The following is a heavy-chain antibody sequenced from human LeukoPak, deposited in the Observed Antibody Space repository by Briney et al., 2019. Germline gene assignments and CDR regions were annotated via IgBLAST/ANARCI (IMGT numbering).Heavy chain of an antibody. CDR3: ARGRRYSYGPGDY. Sequence: GGSLRLSCAASGFTFSSYEMNWVRQAPGKGLEWVSYISSSGSTIYYADSVKGRFTISRDNAKNSLYLQMNSLRAEDTAVYYCARGRRYSYGPGDYWGQGTLVTVSS. J-gene: IGHJ4*02. V-gene: IGHV3-48*03. CDR1: GFTFSSYE. CDR2: ISSSGSTI. D-gene: IGHD5-18*01.